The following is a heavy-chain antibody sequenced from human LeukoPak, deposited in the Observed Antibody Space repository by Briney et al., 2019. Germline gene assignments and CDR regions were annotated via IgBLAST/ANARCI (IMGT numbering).Heavy chain of an antibody. CDR1: GFTFSSYS. CDR2: ISSSSSYM. J-gene: IGHJ5*02. V-gene: IGHV3-21*01. Sequence: PGGSLRLSCAASGFTFSSYSMNWVRQAPGKGLEWVSSISSSSSYMYYADSVKGRFTISRDNAKNSLYLQMNSLRAEDTAVYYCARDKDYYDTSNWFDPWGQGTLVTVSS. CDR3: ARDKDYYDTSNWFDP. D-gene: IGHD3-22*01.